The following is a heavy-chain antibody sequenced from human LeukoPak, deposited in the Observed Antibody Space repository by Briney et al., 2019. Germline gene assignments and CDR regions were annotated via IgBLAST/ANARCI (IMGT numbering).Heavy chain of an antibody. D-gene: IGHD3-22*01. V-gene: IGHV4-4*07. CDR1: GGSISSYY. CDR3: ARAPAHYYGSSGYYYGASYYYYYMDV. CDR2: IYTSGST. Sequence: SETLSLTCTVSGGSISSYYWSWIRQPAGKGLEWIGRIYTSGSTNYNPSLKSRVTMSVDTSKNQFSLKLSSVTAADTAVYYCARAPAHYYGSSGYYYGASYYYYYMDVWGKGTTVTVSS. J-gene: IGHJ6*03.